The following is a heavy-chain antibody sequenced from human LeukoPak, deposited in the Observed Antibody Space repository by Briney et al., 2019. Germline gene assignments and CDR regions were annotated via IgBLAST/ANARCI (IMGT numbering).Heavy chain of an antibody. CDR1: GYTFTGYY. J-gene: IGHJ6*02. Sequence: ASVKVSCKASGYTFTGYYMHWVRQAPGQGLEWMGGIIPIFGTANYAQKFQGRVTITADESTSTAYMELSSLRSEDTAVYYCASDYYGMDVWGQGTTVTVSS. CDR3: ASDYYGMDV. V-gene: IGHV1-69*13. CDR2: IIPIFGTA.